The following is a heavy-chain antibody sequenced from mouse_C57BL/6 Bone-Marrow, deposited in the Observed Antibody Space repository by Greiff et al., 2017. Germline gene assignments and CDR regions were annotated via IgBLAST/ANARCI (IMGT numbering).Heavy chain of an antibody. V-gene: IGHV5-16*01. CDR2: INYDGSST. J-gene: IGHJ2*01. CDR1: GFTFSDYY. CDR3: ARADGSSYDY. D-gene: IGHD1-1*01. Sequence: DVQLVESEGGLVQPGSSMKLSCTASGFTFSDYYMAWVRQVPEKGLEWVANINYDGSSTYYLDSLKSRFIISRDNAKNILYLQMSSLKSEDTATYYCARADGSSYDYWGQGTTLAVSS.